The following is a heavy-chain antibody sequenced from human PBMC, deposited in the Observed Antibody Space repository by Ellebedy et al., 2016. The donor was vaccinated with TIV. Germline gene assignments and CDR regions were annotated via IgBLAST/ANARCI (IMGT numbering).Heavy chain of an antibody. D-gene: IGHD1-26*01. J-gene: IGHJ6*02. CDR2: IYPGDSDT. CDR1: GYSFTSYW. Sequence: GESLKISXKGSGYSFTSYWIGWVRQMPGKGLEWMGIIYPGDSDTRYSPSFQGQVTISADKSISTAYLQWSSLKASDTAMYYCARQRGRWEHTHYYYYGMDVWGQGTTVTVSS. V-gene: IGHV5-51*01. CDR3: ARQRGRWEHTHYYYYGMDV.